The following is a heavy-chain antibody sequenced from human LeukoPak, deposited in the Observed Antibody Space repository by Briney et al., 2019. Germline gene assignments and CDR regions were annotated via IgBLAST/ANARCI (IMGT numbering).Heavy chain of an antibody. J-gene: IGHJ3*02. V-gene: IGHV3-48*01. CDR2: LSSSSITI. CDR3: ARYGSRRAFDI. Sequence: GGSLRLSCAASGFTFSDYAMSWVRQAPGKGLEWLSYLSSSSITIYYADSVQGRFTIPRDNAENSLHLQMNSLRAEDTAVYYCARYGSRRAFDIWGQGTMVTVSS. D-gene: IGHD3-10*01. CDR1: GFTFSDYA.